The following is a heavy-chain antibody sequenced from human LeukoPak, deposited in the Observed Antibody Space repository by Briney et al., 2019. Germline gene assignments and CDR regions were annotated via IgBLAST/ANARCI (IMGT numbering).Heavy chain of an antibody. CDR2: IRSKTYGGTT. CDR3: QWGPNRDPDDY. CDR1: GYTFGDYA. V-gene: IGHV3-49*04. Sequence: GGSLRLSCTASGYTFGDYAMSWVRQAPGKGLEWVGFIRSKTYGGTTEYAASGKGRCTISRDDSKSIAYLQINSLKSEDTAVYYCQWGPNRDPDDYWGQGTLVTVSS. D-gene: IGHD1-26*01. J-gene: IGHJ4*02.